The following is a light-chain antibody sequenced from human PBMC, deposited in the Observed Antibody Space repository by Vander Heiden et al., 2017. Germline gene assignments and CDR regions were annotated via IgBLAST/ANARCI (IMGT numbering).Light chain of an antibody. V-gene: IGKV1-6*02. J-gene: IGKJ3*01. CDR1: LDMRSD. Sequence: KMTQSPSSLSPSVGDRVTITCRASLDMRSDLGWYQQRPGKAPKLLIYDATRLQSGVPSRFSGRGSGTDFTLTISSLHSEDFATYYCLQDYNYPFTFGPGTKVEIK. CDR2: DAT. CDR3: LQDYNYPFT.